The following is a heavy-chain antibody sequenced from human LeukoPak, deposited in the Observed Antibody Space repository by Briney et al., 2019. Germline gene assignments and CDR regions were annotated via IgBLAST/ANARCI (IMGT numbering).Heavy chain of an antibody. J-gene: IGHJ4*02. D-gene: IGHD6-13*01. Sequence: PSETLSLTCTVSGYSVSSVYYWGWIRQPPGKGLEWIGSIYHSGSTYYNPSLKSRVTISVDTSKNQFSLKLSSVTAADTAVYYCARVEGKQQLVSRWGQGTLVTVSS. CDR3: ARVEGKQQLVSR. V-gene: IGHV4-38-2*02. CDR2: IYHSGST. CDR1: GYSVSSVYY.